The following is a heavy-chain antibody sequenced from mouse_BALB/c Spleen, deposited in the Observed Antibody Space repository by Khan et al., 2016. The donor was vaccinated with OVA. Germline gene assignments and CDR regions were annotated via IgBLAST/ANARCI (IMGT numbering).Heavy chain of an antibody. CDR3: TESGYGGFAY. D-gene: IGHD1-1*02. Sequence: VKLLESGAELVKPGASVKLSCKASGFTFTSYYMYWVKQRPGQGLEWIGEFNPSNGDTNFNEKFKSKATLTVDRSSSTAYMQLSSLTSEDSAVYYCTESGYGGFAYWGQGTLVTVSA. CDR2: FNPSNGDT. J-gene: IGHJ3*01. CDR1: GFTFTSYY. V-gene: IGHV1S81*02.